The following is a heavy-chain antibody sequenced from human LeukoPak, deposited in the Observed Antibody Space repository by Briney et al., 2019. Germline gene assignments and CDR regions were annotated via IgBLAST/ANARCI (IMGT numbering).Heavy chain of an antibody. Sequence: GGSLRLSCEASGFSFSNYGMNWVRQAPGKGLEWVAFKRHDGNTEYYADSVKGRFTISRDNAKNSLYLQMNSLRAEDTAVYYCARDQGRDYYYYMDVWGKGTTVTVSS. CDR2: KRHDGNTE. CDR3: ARDQGRDYYYYMDV. D-gene: IGHD5-24*01. V-gene: IGHV3-30*02. J-gene: IGHJ6*03. CDR1: GFSFSNYG.